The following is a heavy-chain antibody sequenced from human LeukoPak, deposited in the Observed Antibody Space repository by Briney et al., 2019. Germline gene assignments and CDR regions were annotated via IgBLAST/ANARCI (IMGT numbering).Heavy chain of an antibody. Sequence: SVKVSCKASGGTFSSYAISWVRQAPGQGLEWMGGVIPIFGTANHAQKSKGRVTITTEGSTSTAYMELSSLRSEDTAVYYCARGLFGRDGYNDAFDIWGQGTMVTVSS. J-gene: IGHJ3*02. CDR1: GGTFSSYA. D-gene: IGHD5-24*01. CDR3: ARGLFGRDGYNDAFDI. CDR2: VIPIFGTA. V-gene: IGHV1-69*05.